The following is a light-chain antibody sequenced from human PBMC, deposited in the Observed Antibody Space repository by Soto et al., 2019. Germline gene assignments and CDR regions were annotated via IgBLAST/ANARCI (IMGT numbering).Light chain of an antibody. Sequence: QSLLTQPASVSGSPGQSSTISCAGTRRDVGAYNLVSWYQQHPGRAPQLIIYEVRNRPSGISFRFSGSKSGNTASLTISGLQAEDEADYYCRSYTSKSSLIFGGGTKVTVL. CDR1: RRDVGAYNL. CDR3: RSYTSKSSLI. CDR2: EVR. V-gene: IGLV2-14*01. J-gene: IGLJ2*01.